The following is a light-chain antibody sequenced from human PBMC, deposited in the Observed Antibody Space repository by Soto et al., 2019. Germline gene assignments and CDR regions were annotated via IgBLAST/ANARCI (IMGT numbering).Light chain of an antibody. J-gene: IGKJ2*01. CDR3: QQSFNNPT. V-gene: IGKV1-39*01. CDR2: GAS. CDR1: QNINNF. Sequence: DIRMTQSPSSLSASVGDRVTITCRPSQNINNFLNWYQQKPGEAPNLLIYGASNLQSGVPSRFSGSGSGAHFTLTISTLQPEDFATYYCQQSFNNPTFGQGTKLEIK.